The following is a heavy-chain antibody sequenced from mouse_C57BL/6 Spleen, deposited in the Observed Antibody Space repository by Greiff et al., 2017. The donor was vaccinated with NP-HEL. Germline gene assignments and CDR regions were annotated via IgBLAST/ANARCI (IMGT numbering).Heavy chain of an antibody. Sequence: QVQLQQSGAELMKPGASVKLSCKATGYTFTGYWIEWVKQRPGHGLEWIGEILPGSGSTNYNEKFKGKATFTADTSSNTAYMQLSSLTTEDSAIYYCARRDLVYYYGSSPFAYWGQGTLVTVSA. CDR3: ARRDLVYYYGSSPFAY. CDR1: GYTFTGYW. J-gene: IGHJ3*01. CDR2: ILPGSGST. D-gene: IGHD1-1*01. V-gene: IGHV1-9*01.